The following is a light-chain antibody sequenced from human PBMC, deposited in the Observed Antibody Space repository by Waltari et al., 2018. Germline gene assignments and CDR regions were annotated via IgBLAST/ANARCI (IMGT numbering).Light chain of an antibody. J-gene: IGKJ4*01. V-gene: IGKV3-11*01. CDR2: DAS. CDR1: HSVNWY. CDR3: QQRRNWPRT. Sequence: EIVLTQSTATLSLSPGQRANLSFLASHSVNWYLAWYQQRPGQPPILLIYDASSRATDIRARCSGSGSGTYITLTISSLEPEDSAVYYCQQRRNWPRTFGGGTKVEIK.